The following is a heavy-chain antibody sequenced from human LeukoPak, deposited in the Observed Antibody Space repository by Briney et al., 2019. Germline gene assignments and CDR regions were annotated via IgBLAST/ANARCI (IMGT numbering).Heavy chain of an antibody. D-gene: IGHD1-20*01. J-gene: IGHJ4*02. CDR1: GFTFSSYG. CDR3: ARADRYNWKSDY. CDR2: VSGSGGTT. Sequence: PGGSLRLSCAASGFTFSSYGMSWVRQAPGKGLEWVSAVSGSGGTTDYADSVKGRFTISRDNSKNTLYLQMNSLRAEDTAVYYCARADRYNWKSDYWGQGTLVTVSS. V-gene: IGHV3-23*01.